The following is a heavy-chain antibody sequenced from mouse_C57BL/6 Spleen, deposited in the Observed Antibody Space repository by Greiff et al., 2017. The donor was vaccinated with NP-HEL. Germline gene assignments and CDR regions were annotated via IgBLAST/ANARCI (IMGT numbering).Heavy chain of an antibody. CDR1: GYTFTDYY. V-gene: IGHV1-26*01. CDR3: ARGDSNYYYYAMDY. CDR2: INPNNGGT. J-gene: IGHJ4*01. Sequence: EVQLQQSGPELVKPGASVKISCKASGYTFTDYYMNWVKQSHGKSLEWIGDINPNNGGTSYNQKFKGKATLTVDKSSSPAYMELRSLTSEDSAVYYCARGDSNYYYYAMDYWGQGTSVTVSS. D-gene: IGHD2-5*01.